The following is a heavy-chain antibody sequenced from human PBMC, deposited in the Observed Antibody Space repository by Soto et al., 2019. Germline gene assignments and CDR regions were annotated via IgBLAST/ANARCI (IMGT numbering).Heavy chain of an antibody. J-gene: IGHJ6*03. D-gene: IGHD3-3*01. V-gene: IGHV1-46*03. CDR2: INPSGGST. CDR3: ARDLFYDFWSGSARVNYMDV. Sequence: ASVKVSCKASGYTFTSYYMHWVRQAPGQGLEWMGIINPSGGSTSYAQKFQGRVTMTRDTSTSTVYMELSSLRSEDTAVYYCARDLFYDFWSGSARVNYMDVWGKGTTVTVSS. CDR1: GYTFTSYY.